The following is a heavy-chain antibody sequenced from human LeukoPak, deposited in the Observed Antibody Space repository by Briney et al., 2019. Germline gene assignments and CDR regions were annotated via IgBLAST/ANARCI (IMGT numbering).Heavy chain of an antibody. Sequence: GGSLRLSCGSSGFTFSNYYMSWIRQAPGKGLAWVSYITTGNKVYYADSVKGRFTISRDNSKNTLYLQMNSLRAEDTAVYYCVRDDDRPDNGLDYWGQGTLVTVSS. CDR2: ITTGNKV. J-gene: IGHJ4*02. CDR1: GFTFSNYY. D-gene: IGHD3-22*01. CDR3: VRDDDRPDNGLDY. V-gene: IGHV3-69-1*01.